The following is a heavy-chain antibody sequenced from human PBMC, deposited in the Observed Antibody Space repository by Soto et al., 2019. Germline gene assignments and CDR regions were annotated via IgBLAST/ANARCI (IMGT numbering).Heavy chain of an antibody. Sequence: PGAALKISCKGSGYSFTSYWIGSLRQMPGKGLEWMGIIYPGDSDTRYSPSFQGQVTISADKSISTAYLQWSSLKASDTAMYYCARQEAVAGTGNWFDPWGQGTLVTVSS. CDR2: IYPGDSDT. CDR1: GYSFTSYW. D-gene: IGHD6-19*01. J-gene: IGHJ5*02. CDR3: ARQEAVAGTGNWFDP. V-gene: IGHV5-51*01.